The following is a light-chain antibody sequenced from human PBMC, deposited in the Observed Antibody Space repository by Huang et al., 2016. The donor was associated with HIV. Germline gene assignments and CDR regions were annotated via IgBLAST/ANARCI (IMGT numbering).Light chain of an antibody. CDR2: DAS. CDR1: QSITHS. Sequence: EIVMTQSPDTLSVSPGERVSLSCRASQSITHSLAWYQQKPGQPPRLLFYDASTRAPGISARFRGGGSGTDFTRTISSLQSEDVGIYYCQQYSNWPRGTFGQGTRVQIK. CDR3: QQYSNWPRGT. V-gene: IGKV3-15*01. J-gene: IGKJ1*01.